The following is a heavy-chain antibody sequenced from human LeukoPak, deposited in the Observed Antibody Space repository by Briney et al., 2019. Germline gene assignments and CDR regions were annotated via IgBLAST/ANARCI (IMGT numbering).Heavy chain of an antibody. V-gene: IGHV4-59*01. CDR3: ARIYSSGWYGIDY. J-gene: IGHJ4*02. D-gene: IGHD6-19*01. Sequence: SETLSLTCTVSGGSISSYYWSWIRQPPGKGLEWIGYIYYSGSTNYNPPLKSRVTISVDTSKNQFSLKLSSVTAADTAVYYCARIYSSGWYGIDYWGQGTLVTVSS. CDR1: GGSISSYY. CDR2: IYYSGST.